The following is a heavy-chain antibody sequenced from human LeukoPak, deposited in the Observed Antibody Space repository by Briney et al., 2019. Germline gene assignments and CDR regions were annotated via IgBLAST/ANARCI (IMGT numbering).Heavy chain of an antibody. D-gene: IGHD3-10*01. CDR2: IQYDGSNE. V-gene: IGHV3-30*02. CDR3: AKGRLGLLRGYFDY. CDR1: AFIFRSYG. Sequence: GGSLRLSCAASAFIFRSYGMHWVRQAPGKGLEWVAYIQYDGSNEQYADSVKGRFSISRDSSKNILYLQMNSLRAEDTALYYCAKGRLGLLRGYFDYWGQGTLVTVSS. J-gene: IGHJ4*02.